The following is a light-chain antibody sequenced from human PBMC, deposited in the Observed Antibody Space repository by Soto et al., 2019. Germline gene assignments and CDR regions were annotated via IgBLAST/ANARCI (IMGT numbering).Light chain of an antibody. CDR3: QERNNWPLT. V-gene: IGKV3-11*01. Sequence: ERVMTQSPVTLSVSPGESVTLSCRASQSVGTNLAWYQQKPGQAPSLLIYGVSTRATGIPVRFSGSGSGTDYTLTVSSLEPEDFAVYYCQERNNWPLTFGGGTKVDIK. CDR1: QSVGTN. CDR2: GVS. J-gene: IGKJ4*01.